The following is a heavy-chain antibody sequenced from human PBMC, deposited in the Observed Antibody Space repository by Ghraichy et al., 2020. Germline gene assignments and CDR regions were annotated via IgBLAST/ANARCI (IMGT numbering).Heavy chain of an antibody. J-gene: IGHJ4*02. Sequence: GESLNISCAASGFSLTDSWMYWVRQVPGKGLVWVSHLSPAANIINYVESVRGRFTISRDTAKNTLFLQMDSLRVDDTAIYYCARGEFGLVDWGRGTLGTVSA. CDR3: ARGEFGLVD. CDR2: LSPAANII. D-gene: IGHD3/OR15-3a*01. V-gene: IGHV3-74*01. CDR1: GFSLTDSW.